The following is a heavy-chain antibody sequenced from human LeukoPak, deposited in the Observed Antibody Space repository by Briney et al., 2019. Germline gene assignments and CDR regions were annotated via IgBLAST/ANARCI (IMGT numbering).Heavy chain of an antibody. D-gene: IGHD6-13*01. Sequence: SETLSLTCSVPGGSISSSSNYWGWIRQPPGKGLEWIGSIYYSGETYYNPSLRSRVIISVDTSKNQFSLKLTSVTAADTAVYYCARSSAAEGPTHNWFGPWGQGTLVTVPS. CDR2: IYYSGET. CDR3: ARSSAAEGPTHNWFGP. J-gene: IGHJ5*02. V-gene: IGHV4-39*01. CDR1: GGSISSSSNY.